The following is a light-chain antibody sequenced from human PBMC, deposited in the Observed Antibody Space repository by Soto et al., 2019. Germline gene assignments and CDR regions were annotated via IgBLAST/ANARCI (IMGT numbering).Light chain of an antibody. J-gene: IGLJ3*02. CDR2: GVS. V-gene: IGLV2-14*03. CDR3: SSYTSSSSRV. Sequence: QSVLTQPASVSGSPGQSITISCTGTSSDVGGYDSVSWYQQHPGKAPQLMIFGVSNRPSGVSSRFSGSKSGNTASLSISGLQTEDEAKYYCSSYTSSSSRVFGGGTQLTVL. CDR1: SSDVGGYDS.